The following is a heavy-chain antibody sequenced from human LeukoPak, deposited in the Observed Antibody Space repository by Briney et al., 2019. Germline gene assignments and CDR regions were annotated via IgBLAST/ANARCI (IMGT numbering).Heavy chain of an antibody. CDR2: IRSKANNYAI. CDR3: TGDNFDSSVKFDY. J-gene: IGHJ4*02. V-gene: IGHV3-73*01. D-gene: IGHD3-22*01. Sequence: GGSLRLSCAASGFTFSSYSMNWVRQASGKGLEWVGRIRSKANNYAIAYAASVKGRFTISRDDSKNTAYLQMNSLKTEDTAVYYCTGDNFDSSVKFDYWGQGILVTVSS. CDR1: GFTFSSYS.